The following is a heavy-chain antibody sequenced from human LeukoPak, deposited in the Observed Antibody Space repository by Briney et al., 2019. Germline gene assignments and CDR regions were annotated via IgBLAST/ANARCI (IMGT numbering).Heavy chain of an antibody. J-gene: IGHJ4*02. V-gene: IGHV3-7*01. D-gene: IGHD6-19*01. Sequence: PGGSLRLSCAASGFTFSGYWMSWVRQAPGKGLEWVANIKQDGSEKYYVDSVKGRFTISRDNAKNSLYLQMNSLRAEDTAVYYCASLIAVAGRQDYWGQGTLVTVSS. CDR1: GFTFSGYW. CDR2: IKQDGSEK. CDR3: ASLIAVAGRQDY.